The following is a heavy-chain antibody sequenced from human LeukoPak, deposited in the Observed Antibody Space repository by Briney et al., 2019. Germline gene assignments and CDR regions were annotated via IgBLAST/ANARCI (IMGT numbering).Heavy chain of an antibody. V-gene: IGHV4-59*08. J-gene: IGHJ3*02. CDR2: IHYSGGT. Sequence: SETLSLTRTVSGGSISNYYWSWIRQSPGKWLEWIGYIHYSGGTKYNPSLKSRVIISVDMSMNQFSLKLSSVTAADTAMYYCAKHSVLTGSGYAFDIWGQGTAVTVSS. CDR1: GGSISNYY. CDR3: AKHSVLTGSGYAFDI. D-gene: IGHD3-9*01.